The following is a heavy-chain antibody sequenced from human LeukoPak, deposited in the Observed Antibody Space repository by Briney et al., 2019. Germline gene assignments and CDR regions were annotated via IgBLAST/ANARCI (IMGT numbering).Heavy chain of an antibody. CDR2: IYYSGST. CDR3: ARDPDILIGVAYDI. V-gene: IGHV4-31*03. J-gene: IGHJ3*02. D-gene: IGHD3-9*01. CDR1: GGSISSGGYY. Sequence: SETLSLTCTVSGGSISSGGYYWSWIRQHPGMGLEWIGYIYYSGSTYYNPSLKSRVTITVDTSKNQFSLKLSSVTAADTAVYYCARDPDILIGVAYDIWGQGKMVTVSS.